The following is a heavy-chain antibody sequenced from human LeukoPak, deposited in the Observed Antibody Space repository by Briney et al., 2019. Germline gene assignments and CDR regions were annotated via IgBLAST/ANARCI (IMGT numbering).Heavy chain of an antibody. CDR2: IRSKAYGGTT. Sequence: GGSLRLSCATSGFSFGDYAMSWVRQAPGKGLEWVGFIRSKAYGGTTDYAAPVKGRFSISRDDSKTIAYLQMNSPRTEDTAVYYCTRLQSETSSWALDYWGQGTLVTVFS. D-gene: IGHD6-13*01. CDR3: TRLQSETSSWALDY. J-gene: IGHJ4*02. CDR1: GFSFGDYA. V-gene: IGHV3-49*04.